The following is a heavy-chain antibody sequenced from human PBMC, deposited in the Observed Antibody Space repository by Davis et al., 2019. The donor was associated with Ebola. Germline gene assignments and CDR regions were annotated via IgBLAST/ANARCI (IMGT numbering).Heavy chain of an antibody. CDR2: FPGSGLTT. CDR1: GFTYSSYA. CDR3: AKGRRAPVLIEPDY. Sequence: GESLKISCAASGFTYSSYAMNWVRQAPGKGLEWVPSFPGSGLTTYYADSVKGRFTISRDNSKNTLYLQMNSLRAEDTAVYYCAKGRRAPVLIEPDYWGQGTLVTVSS. D-gene: IGHD1-14*01. V-gene: IGHV3-23*01. J-gene: IGHJ4*02.